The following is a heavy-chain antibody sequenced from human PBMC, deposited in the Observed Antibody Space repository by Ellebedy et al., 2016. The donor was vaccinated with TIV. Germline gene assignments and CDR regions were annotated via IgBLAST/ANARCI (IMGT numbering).Heavy chain of an antibody. D-gene: IGHD4-11*01. CDR2: INPIFGSA. CDR1: GDIFSSYA. CDR3: ARATDDYPMYYFDY. J-gene: IGHJ4*02. V-gene: IGHV1-69*13. Sequence: AASVKVSCKASGDIFSSYAISWVRQAPGQGLEWMGGINPIFGSANYAQKFQGRVTITADESTSTAYMELSSLRSEDTAVYYCARATDDYPMYYFDYWGQGTLVTVSS.